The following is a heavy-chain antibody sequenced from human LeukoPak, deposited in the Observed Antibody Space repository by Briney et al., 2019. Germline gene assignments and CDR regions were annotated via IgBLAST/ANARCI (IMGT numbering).Heavy chain of an antibody. V-gene: IGHV1-69*04. D-gene: IGHD6-13*01. Sequence: GASVKLSCKASGGTFSSYAISWVRQAPGQGLEWMGRIIPILGIANYAQKFQGRVTITADKSTSTAYMELSSLRSEDTAVYYCASPFIAADDAFDIWGQGTMVTVSS. CDR3: ASPFIAADDAFDI. CDR1: GGTFSSYA. J-gene: IGHJ3*02. CDR2: IIPILGIA.